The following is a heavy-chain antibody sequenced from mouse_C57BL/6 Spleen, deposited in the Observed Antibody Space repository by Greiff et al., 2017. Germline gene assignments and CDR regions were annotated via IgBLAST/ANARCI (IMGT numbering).Heavy chain of an antibody. V-gene: IGHV1-53*01. D-gene: IGHD4-1*01. CDR3: ARGNWAHYFDY. CDR1: GYTSTSYW. Sequence: QVQLQQPGTELVKPGASVKLSCKASGYTSTSYWMHWVKQRPGQGLEWIGNINPSNGGTNYNEKFKSKAKLTVDKSSSTAYMQLSSLTSEDSAVYYCARGNWAHYFDYWGQGTTLTVSS. J-gene: IGHJ2*01. CDR2: INPSNGGT.